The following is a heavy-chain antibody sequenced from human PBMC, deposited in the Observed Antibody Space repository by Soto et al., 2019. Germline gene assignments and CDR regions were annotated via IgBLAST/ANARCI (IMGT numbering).Heavy chain of an antibody. V-gene: IGHV1-18*01. CDR2: ISAYNGNT. Sequence: QVQLVQSGAEVKKPGASVKVSCKASGYTFTSYGISWVRQAPGQGLEWMGWISAYNGNTNYAQKRQGRVTMTTDTSTRTAYMELRSLRSDDTAVYYCARENAGSGWSYYFDYWGQGTLVTVSS. J-gene: IGHJ4*02. CDR3: ARENAGSGWSYYFDY. D-gene: IGHD6-19*01. CDR1: GYTFTSYG.